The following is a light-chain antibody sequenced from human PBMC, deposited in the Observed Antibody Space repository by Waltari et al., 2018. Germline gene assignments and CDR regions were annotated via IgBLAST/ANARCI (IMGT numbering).Light chain of an antibody. J-gene: IGKJ4*01. V-gene: IGKV3-11*01. CDR1: QSVSSF. Sequence: EIVLTQSTATLSLSPGERAHLPCRASQSVSSFLAWYQQKPGQAPRLLIYDASNRATGIPARFSGSGSGTDFTLTISSLEPEDFAVYYCQQRGNWPLTFGGGTKVEIK. CDR3: QQRGNWPLT. CDR2: DAS.